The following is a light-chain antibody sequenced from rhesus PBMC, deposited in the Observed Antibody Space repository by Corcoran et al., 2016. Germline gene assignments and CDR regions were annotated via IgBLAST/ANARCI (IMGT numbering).Light chain of an antibody. J-gene: IGKJ4*01. CDR1: QNIYSN. CDR2: AAS. CDR3: QHYYDNPLT. V-gene: IGKV1S12*01. Sequence: DIQMTQSPSALSASVGDRVTISCRASQNIYSNLAWYQQKPGKAPKLLIYAASSLQTGIPSRFSGSGSETDFTLTISSLQPEDSAAYYCQHYYDNPLTFGGGTKVELK.